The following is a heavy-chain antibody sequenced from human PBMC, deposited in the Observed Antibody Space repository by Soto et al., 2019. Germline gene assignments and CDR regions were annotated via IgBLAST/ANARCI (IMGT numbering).Heavy chain of an antibody. Sequence: SQTLSLTCPISGDTFSSNSAAWNWIRQSPSRGLEWLGRTYYRAKWFNDYAVSVKRRITISPDASKNQFSLQLNSVTPDDTAVYYCARDPDGSGRPDFDFWGQGTLVTVSS. D-gene: IGHD6-19*01. V-gene: IGHV6-1*01. CDR2: TYYRAKWFN. J-gene: IGHJ4*02. CDR1: GDTFSSNSAA. CDR3: ARDPDGSGRPDFDF.